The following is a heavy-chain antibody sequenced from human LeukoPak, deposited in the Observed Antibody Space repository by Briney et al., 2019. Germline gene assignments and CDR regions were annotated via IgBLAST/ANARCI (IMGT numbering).Heavy chain of an antibody. V-gene: IGHV3-53*01. CDR1: GFTFSNHA. J-gene: IGHJ4*02. CDR3: ARDSTKLY. CDR2: IYSGGST. Sequence: GGSLRLSCTASGFTFSNHAMTWVRQAPGKGLEWVSVIYSGGSTYYADSVKGRFTISRDNSKNTLYLQMNSLRAEDTAVYYCARDSTKLYWGQGTLVTVSS.